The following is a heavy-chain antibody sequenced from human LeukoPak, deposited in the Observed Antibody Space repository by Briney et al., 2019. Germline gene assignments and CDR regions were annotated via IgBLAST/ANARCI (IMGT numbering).Heavy chain of an antibody. Sequence: GGSLRLSCAASGFTFSTYAMCGVRQAPGKGLEWLTTIRGGGRETFYAEYVKGRFTVSRDNSKNKLYLQMGSLGAEDTAGYFCAKNRGANYYNYFREVWGKGTTVTVPS. J-gene: IGHJ6*03. D-gene: IGHD4/OR15-4a*01. CDR1: GFTFSTYA. V-gene: IGHV3-23*01. CDR3: AKNRGANYYNYFREV. CDR2: IRGGGRET.